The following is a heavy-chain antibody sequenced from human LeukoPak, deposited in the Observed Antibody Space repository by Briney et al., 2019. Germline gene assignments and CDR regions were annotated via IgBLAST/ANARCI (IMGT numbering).Heavy chain of an antibody. CDR3: ARVLFYGDPAGDY. Sequence: PSETLSLICTVSGGSINNYYWSWIRQPPGEGLEWIGYNHYSGTTNYNPSLKSRFTISLDTSKNQFSLKLSSLTAADTAVYYCARVLFYGDPAGDYWGQGTLVTVSS. J-gene: IGHJ4*02. D-gene: IGHD4-17*01. CDR2: NHYSGTT. V-gene: IGHV4-59*01. CDR1: GGSINNYY.